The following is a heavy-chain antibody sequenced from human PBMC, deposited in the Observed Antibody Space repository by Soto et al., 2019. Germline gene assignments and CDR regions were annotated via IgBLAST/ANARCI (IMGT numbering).Heavy chain of an antibody. V-gene: IGHV1-18*04. CDR3: ATSSRITMIVVAPDAFDI. CDR1: GYTFTGYY. D-gene: IGHD3-22*01. Sequence: ASVKVSCKASGYTFTGYYMHWVRQAPGQGLEWMGWISANSGDTNYAQKLQGRVTMTTDTSTSTAYMELRSLRSDDTAVYYCATSSRITMIVVAPDAFDIWGQGTMVTVSS. J-gene: IGHJ3*02. CDR2: ISANSGDT.